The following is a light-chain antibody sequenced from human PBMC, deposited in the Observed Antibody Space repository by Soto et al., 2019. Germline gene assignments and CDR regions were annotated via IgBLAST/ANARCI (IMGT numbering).Light chain of an antibody. J-gene: IGLJ3*02. CDR2: DSS. V-gene: IGLV1-51*01. CDR3: GTWDSAGRVV. Sequence: QSALTQPPSVSAAPGQRVTISCSGSNSNIGNNYVSWYQQFPGTAPRLLIYDSSKRPSEIPDRFSGSKSGTSATLDITGLQTGDEADYYCGTWDSAGRVVFGGGTKLTVL. CDR1: NSNIGNNY.